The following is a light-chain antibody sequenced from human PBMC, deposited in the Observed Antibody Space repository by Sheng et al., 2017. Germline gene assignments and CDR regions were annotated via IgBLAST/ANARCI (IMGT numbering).Light chain of an antibody. J-gene: IGKJ1*01. V-gene: IGKV1-39*01. CDR1: ENIHTN. Sequence: DIHMTQSPSSLSASVGDRVTITCRASENIHTNLNWYQQKPGRAPDLLIHAASTLQDGVPSRFSGSGSGTDFTLIISSLHPSDFATYYCQQNYNFPRTFGQGTKV. CDR2: AAS. CDR3: QQNYNFPRT.